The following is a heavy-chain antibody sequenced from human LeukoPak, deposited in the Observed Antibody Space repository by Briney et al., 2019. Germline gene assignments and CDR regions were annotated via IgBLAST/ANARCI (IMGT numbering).Heavy chain of an antibody. CDR2: ISYDGSNK. CDR3: AKDRDGHNIFDY. J-gene: IGHJ4*02. Sequence: GGSLRLSCAASGFTFSSYGMHWVRQAPGKGLEWVAVISYDGSNKYYADSVKGRFTISRDNSKNTLYLQMNSLRAEDTAVYYCAKDRDGHNIFDYWGQGTLVTVSS. CDR1: GFTFSSYG. D-gene: IGHD5-24*01. V-gene: IGHV3-30*18.